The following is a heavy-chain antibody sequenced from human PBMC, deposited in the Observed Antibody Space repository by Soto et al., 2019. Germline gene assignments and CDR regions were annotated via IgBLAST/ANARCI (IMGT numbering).Heavy chain of an antibody. D-gene: IGHD2-21*02. V-gene: IGHV1-46*01. CDR2: VNPIGGHT. Sequence: QVQLMQSGAEVKKPGASVKVSCKASGDTFPAYYIHWVRQAPGQGLEWMGTVNPIGGHTTYAQHSLGRVTRTRDTSTSTLYRELTSLTSDDPAIYYRASGGQVVVVTAAVDYRGQGTLVTVSS. CDR3: ASGGQVVVVTAAVDY. J-gene: IGHJ4*02. CDR1: GDTFPAYY.